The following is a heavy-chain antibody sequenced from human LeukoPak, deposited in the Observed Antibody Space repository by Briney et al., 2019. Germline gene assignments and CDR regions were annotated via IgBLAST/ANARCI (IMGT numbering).Heavy chain of an antibody. Sequence: GESLKISCKASGYAFTSYWIAWVRQMPGKGLEWMGIIYPGDSDTRYSPSFQGQVTISADKSSNTASLQWSSLKASDTAMYYCARQRDGYSFDYWGQGTLVTVSS. CDR2: IYPGDSDT. V-gene: IGHV5-51*01. CDR1: GYAFTSYW. D-gene: IGHD5-24*01. J-gene: IGHJ4*02. CDR3: ARQRDGYSFDY.